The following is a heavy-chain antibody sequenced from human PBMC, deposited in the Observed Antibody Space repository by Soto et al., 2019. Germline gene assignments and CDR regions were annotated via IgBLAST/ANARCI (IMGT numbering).Heavy chain of an antibody. CDR2: INPNSGGT. D-gene: IGHD4-4*01. CDR1: GYTFTGCY. J-gene: IGHJ6*02. Sequence: ASVKVSCKASGYTFTGCYMHWVRQAPGQGLEWMRWINPNSGGTNYAQKFQGWVTMTRDTSISTAYMELSRLRSDDTAVYYCASDLKDYSYYYGMDVWGQGTTVTVSS. CDR3: ASDLKDYSYYYGMDV. V-gene: IGHV1-2*04.